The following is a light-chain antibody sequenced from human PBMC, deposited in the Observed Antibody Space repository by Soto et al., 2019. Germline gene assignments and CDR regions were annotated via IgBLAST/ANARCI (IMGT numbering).Light chain of an antibody. J-gene: IGLJ1*01. CDR2: DVN. CDR3: SSYKSSSTLPYV. Sequence: QSALTQPASVSGSPGQSITISCTGTSSDVGGYNLVSWYQQYPDKAPKLMIFDVNTRPSGVSNRFSGSKSGNTASLTISGIQADDEADYYCSSYKSSSTLPYVFGTGTKVTVL. V-gene: IGLV2-14*01. CDR1: SSDVGGYNL.